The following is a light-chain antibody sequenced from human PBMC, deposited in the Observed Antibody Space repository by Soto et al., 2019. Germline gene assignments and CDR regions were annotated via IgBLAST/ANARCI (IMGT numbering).Light chain of an antibody. V-gene: IGKV3-15*01. CDR2: FAS. CDR1: HSVSSN. CDR3: QQYNVWPLT. J-gene: IGKJ4*01. Sequence: EIVMTQSPATLSVSPGERATLSSRASHSVSSNLAWYQQKPGQTPKLLIYFASTRATGIRARCSGSGSGTEFTLTISSLQSEDFAVYYCQQYNVWPLTFGGGTKVEFK.